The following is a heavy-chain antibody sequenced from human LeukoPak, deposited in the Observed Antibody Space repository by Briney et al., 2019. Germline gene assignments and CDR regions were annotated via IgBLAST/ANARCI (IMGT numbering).Heavy chain of an antibody. CDR3: AKNAL. CDR2: ISPDGRNI. Sequence: GGSLRLSCAASGFTLSDYWMNWVRQAPGKGPVWVSHISPDGRNIAYADSVKGRFTISRDNAKNSLYLQMNSLRAEDTAVYYCAKNALWGRGTLVTVSS. V-gene: IGHV3-74*01. J-gene: IGHJ2*01. CDR1: GFTLSDYW.